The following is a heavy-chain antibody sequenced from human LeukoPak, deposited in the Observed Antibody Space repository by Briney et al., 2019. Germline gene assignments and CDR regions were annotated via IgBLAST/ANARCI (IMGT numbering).Heavy chain of an antibody. Sequence: SETLSLTCAVSGGSISSGGYSWSWIRQPPGKGLEWIGYIYHSGSTYYNPSLKSRVTISVDRSKNQFSLKLSSVTAADTAVYYCAGNIDYSNYARPGDYYGMDVWGQGTTVTVSS. CDR1: GGSISSGGYS. CDR3: AGNIDYSNYARPGDYYGMDV. D-gene: IGHD4-11*01. V-gene: IGHV4-30-2*01. J-gene: IGHJ6*02. CDR2: IYHSGST.